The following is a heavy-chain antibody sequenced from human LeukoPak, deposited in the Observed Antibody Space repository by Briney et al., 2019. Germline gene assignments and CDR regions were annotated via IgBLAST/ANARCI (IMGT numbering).Heavy chain of an antibody. V-gene: IGHV3-23*01. D-gene: IGHD1-26*01. CDR3: AKAPRYSGSYYFDY. Sequence: GGSLRLSCAASGFTVCSNYMSWVRQAPGKGLEWVSAISGSGGSTYYADSVKGRFTTSRDNSKNTLYLQMNSLRAEDTAVYYCAKAPRYSGSYYFDYWGQGTLVTVSS. CDR1: GFTVCSNY. J-gene: IGHJ4*02. CDR2: ISGSGGST.